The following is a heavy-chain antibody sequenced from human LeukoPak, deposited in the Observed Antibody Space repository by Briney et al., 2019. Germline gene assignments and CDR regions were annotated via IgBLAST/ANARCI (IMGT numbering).Heavy chain of an antibody. CDR2: IWYDGSNK. V-gene: IGHV3-33*06. CDR3: AKSGILTGYYYFDY. CDR1: GFTFSSYG. J-gene: IGHJ4*02. Sequence: GRSLRLSCAASGFTFSSYGMHWVRQAPGKGLEWVAVIWYDGSNKYYADSVKGRFTISRDNSKNTLYLQMNSLRAEDTAVYYCAKSGILTGYYYFDYRGQGTLVTVSS. D-gene: IGHD3-9*01.